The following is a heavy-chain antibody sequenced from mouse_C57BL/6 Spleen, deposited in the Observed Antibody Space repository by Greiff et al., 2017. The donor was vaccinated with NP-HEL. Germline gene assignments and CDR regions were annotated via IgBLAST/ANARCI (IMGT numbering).Heavy chain of an antibody. CDR1: GYAFSSSC. V-gene: IGHV1-82*01. CDR3: ARGGGNY. J-gene: IGHJ2*01. Sequence: QVQLQQSGPELVKPGASVKISCKASGYAFSSSCMNWVKQRPGKGLEWIGRIYPGDGDTNYNGKFKGKATLTADKSSSTAYMQLSSLTSEDSAVYFCARGGGNYWGQGTTLTVSS. CDR2: IYPGDGDT.